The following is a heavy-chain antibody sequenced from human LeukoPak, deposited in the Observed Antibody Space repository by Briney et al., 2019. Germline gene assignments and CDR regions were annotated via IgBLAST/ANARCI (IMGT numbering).Heavy chain of an antibody. Sequence: SETLSLTCTVSGGSISSSSYYWGWIRQPPGKGLEWIGSIYYTGGTYYNPSLKSRVTISVDTSKNQFSLKLSSVTAADTAVYYCARQGRVTTTSYYYYGMDVWGQGTTVTVSS. CDR1: GGSISSSSYY. J-gene: IGHJ6*02. CDR2: IYYTGGT. CDR3: ARQGRVTTTSYYYYGMDV. V-gene: IGHV4-39*01. D-gene: IGHD4-11*01.